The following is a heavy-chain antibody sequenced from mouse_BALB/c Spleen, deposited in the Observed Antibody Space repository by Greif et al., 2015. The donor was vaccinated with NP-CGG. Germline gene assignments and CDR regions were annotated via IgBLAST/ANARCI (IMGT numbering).Heavy chain of an antibody. Sequence: VQLHQSGPELVKPGASVKISCKASGYTFTDYYINWVKQKPGQGLEWIGWLYPGSGNTKYNEKFKGKATLTVVTSSSTAYKQLSSVTAEETDVYFFARRTVTEAMDYWGQGTLVTVAS. V-gene: IGHV1-84*02. D-gene: IGHD2-13*01. CDR3: ARRTVTEAMDY. CDR2: LYPGSGNT. J-gene: IGHJ4*01. CDR1: GYTFTDYY.